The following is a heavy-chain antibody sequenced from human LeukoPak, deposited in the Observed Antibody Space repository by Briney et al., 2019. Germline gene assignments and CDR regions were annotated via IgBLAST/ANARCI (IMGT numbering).Heavy chain of an antibody. V-gene: IGHV5-51*01. J-gene: IGHJ6*02. CDR2: IFPGDSDT. D-gene: IGHD2-2*01. CDR3: ARIDCSSASCLYYYGMDV. Sequence: GESLKISCKGSGYSFPAYWIGWVRQMPGKGLEWMGIIFPGDSDTRYSPSFQGQVTISADKSLSTAYLQWSSLKASDTAMYYCARIDCSSASCLYYYGMDVWGQGTTVTVSS. CDR1: GYSFPAYW.